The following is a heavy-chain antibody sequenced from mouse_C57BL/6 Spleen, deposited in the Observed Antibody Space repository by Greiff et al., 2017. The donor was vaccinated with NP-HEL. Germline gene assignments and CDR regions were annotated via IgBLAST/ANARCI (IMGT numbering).Heavy chain of an antibody. J-gene: IGHJ2*01. D-gene: IGHD2-14*01. V-gene: IGHV1-69*01. CDR1: GYTFTSYW. CDR2: IDPSDSYT. CDR3: ARGVGVRRGFDY. Sequence: QVQLQQPGAELVMPGASVKLSCKASGYTFTSYWMHWVKQRPGQGLEWIGEIDPSDSYTNYNQKFKGKSTLTVDKSSSTAYMQLSSLTAEDSAVYYCARGVGVRRGFDYWGQGTTLTVSS.